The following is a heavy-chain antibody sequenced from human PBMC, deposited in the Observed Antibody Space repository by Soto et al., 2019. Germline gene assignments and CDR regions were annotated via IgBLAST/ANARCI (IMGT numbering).Heavy chain of an antibody. CDR1: GFSFSSYA. CDR2: ISYDGSNK. J-gene: IGHJ4*02. V-gene: IGHV3-30-3*01. CDR3: ARPIDY. Sequence: GGSLRLSCAVSGFSFSSYAMHWVRQAPGKGLEWVAVISYDGSNKYYADSVKGRFTITRDNSKNTLYLLINSLRDEGTAVYYCARPIDYWGQGTLVTVSS.